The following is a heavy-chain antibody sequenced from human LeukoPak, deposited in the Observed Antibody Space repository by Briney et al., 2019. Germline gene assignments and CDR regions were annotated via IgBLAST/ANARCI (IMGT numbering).Heavy chain of an antibody. D-gene: IGHD3-9*01. J-gene: IGHJ4*02. CDR1: GGSISRSSYY. V-gene: IGHV4-39*01. Sequence: SETLSLTCTVSGGSISRSSYYWGWIRQPPGKGLEWIGSIYYSGSTYYNPSLKSRVTISVDTSKNQFSLKLSSVTAADTAVYYCARRGGYDILTGYPYFDYWGQGTLVTVSS. CDR3: ARRGGYDILTGYPYFDY. CDR2: IYYSGST.